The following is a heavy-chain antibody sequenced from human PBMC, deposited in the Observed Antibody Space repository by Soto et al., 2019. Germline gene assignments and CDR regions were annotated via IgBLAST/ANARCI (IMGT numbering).Heavy chain of an antibody. CDR3: ARLEGLATFSYYFDF. V-gene: IGHV4-39*01. CDR1: DDSINSDKYY. Sequence: QLQLQESGPGLVKPSETLSLTCSVSDDSINSDKYYWGWIRQPPGKGLEWIGSIYYRGNAYYNPSLQTRVTISQDKSKSQFSLKPNSVTAADSAVYFCARLEGLATFSYYFDFWGPGALVTVSS. CDR2: IYYRGNA. J-gene: IGHJ4*02. D-gene: IGHD3-9*01.